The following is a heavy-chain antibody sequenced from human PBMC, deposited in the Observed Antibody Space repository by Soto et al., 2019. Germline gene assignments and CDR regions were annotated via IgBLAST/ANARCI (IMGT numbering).Heavy chain of an antibody. CDR2: IDWDDAK. CDR1: GFSLSSYGMC. CDR3: ARIHRYGGRGVDFDY. D-gene: IGHD2-15*01. V-gene: IGHV2-70*17. J-gene: IGHJ4*02. Sequence: SGPTLVNPTQTLTLTYTFSGFSLSSYGMCVSWIRQPPGKALEWLARIDWDDAKFYSTSLRSRLTISRDTSKNQVVLTVTNMDPEDTATYYCARIHRYGGRGVDFDYWGQGTLVTVSS.